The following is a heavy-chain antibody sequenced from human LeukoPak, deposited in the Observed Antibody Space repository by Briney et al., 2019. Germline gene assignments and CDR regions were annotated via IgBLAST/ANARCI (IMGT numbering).Heavy chain of an antibody. J-gene: IGHJ4*02. CDR2: IKEDGSEK. CDR1: GITFSRSW. D-gene: IGHD2-15*01. V-gene: IGHV3-7*04. CDR3: ARDRGGRTGLDD. Sequence: GGSLRLSWAASGITFSRSWMSWVRQAPGKGLEWVAFIKEDGSEKYYVDSVKGRFTISRDNAENSLYLQMNSLRAEDTAVYYCARDRGGRTGLDDWGQGTLVTVSS.